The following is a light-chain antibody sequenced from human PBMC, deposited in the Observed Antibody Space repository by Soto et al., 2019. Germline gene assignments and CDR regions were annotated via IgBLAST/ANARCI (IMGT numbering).Light chain of an antibody. V-gene: IGKV3-11*01. Sequence: EIVLTQSPATLSLSPGERATLSCWASQSVSNSLAWYQQRPGQSPRLLIYDVSTRATGIPARFGGSGSGTDFTLTISSLETEDFAVYYCQQRTNWQLTLGGGTKVDIK. J-gene: IGKJ4*01. CDR2: DVS. CDR1: QSVSNS. CDR3: QQRTNWQLT.